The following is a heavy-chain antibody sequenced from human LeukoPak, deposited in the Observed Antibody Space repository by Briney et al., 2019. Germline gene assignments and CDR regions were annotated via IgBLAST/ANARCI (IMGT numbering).Heavy chain of an antibody. D-gene: IGHD1-26*01. J-gene: IGHJ4*02. V-gene: IGHV3-7*04. Sequence: GGSLRLSCAASGFTFSTYWMSWVRQAPGKGLEWVASIKQDGSEKYYVDSVKGRFTVSRDNAKNSLYLQMNSLRAEDTAVYYCARDLSGSLNNWGQGTLVTVSS. CDR3: ARDLSGSLNN. CDR2: IKQDGSEK. CDR1: GFTFSTYW.